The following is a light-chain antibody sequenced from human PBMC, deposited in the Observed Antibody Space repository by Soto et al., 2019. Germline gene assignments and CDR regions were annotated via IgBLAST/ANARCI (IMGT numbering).Light chain of an antibody. V-gene: IGKV3-11*01. CDR3: QHRASWPLT. J-gene: IGKJ4*01. Sequence: EIVLTQFPATLSLSPGERATLSCRASQSVSSYLAWYQQKPGQAPRLLIYDVSTRATGIPARFSGSGSGTDFTLTISSLEPEDFAVYFCQHRASWPLTFGGGTKVEI. CDR1: QSVSSY. CDR2: DVS.